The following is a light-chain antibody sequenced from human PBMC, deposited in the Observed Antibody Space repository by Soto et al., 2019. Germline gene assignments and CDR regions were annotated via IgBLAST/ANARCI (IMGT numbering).Light chain of an antibody. Sequence: DMQMTQSPSTLSGSVGDSVTITCRASQTVSSCLAWYQQKPGKAPKLLIYNASTLDSGIPARFSGSGSGTEFTLTVSSLQPEDFAAYYCQHYGSYSGAFGQGTKVDIK. J-gene: IGKJ1*01. CDR1: QTVSSC. CDR2: NAS. V-gene: IGKV1-5*03. CDR3: QHYGSYSGA.